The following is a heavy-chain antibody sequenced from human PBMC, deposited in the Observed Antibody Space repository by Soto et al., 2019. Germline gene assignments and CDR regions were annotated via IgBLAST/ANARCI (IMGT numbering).Heavy chain of an antibody. CDR1: GYSFTSLD. V-gene: IGHV1-8*01. CDR3: AGGVSPGVNY. J-gene: IGHJ4*02. Sequence: GSVKVSCKGSGYSFTSLDINWVRQTAGQGLEWVGWMEPSTGRTGYAQKVQGRVTMTRDSSINTAYMEVTTLTSDGKACYYCAGGVSPGVNYWGQGTLV. D-gene: IGHD3-10*01. CDR2: MEPSTGRT.